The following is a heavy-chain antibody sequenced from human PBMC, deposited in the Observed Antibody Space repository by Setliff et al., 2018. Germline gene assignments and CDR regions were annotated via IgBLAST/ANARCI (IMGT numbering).Heavy chain of an antibody. V-gene: IGHV4-39*07. CDR3: ARGFTAQPAMLRGNWFDP. D-gene: IGHD3-16*01. J-gene: IGHJ5*02. CDR1: GGSISSSTNY. CDR2: IYDRGST. Sequence: SETLSLTCTVSGGSISSSTNYWGWIRQPPGKGLEWIGNIYDRGSTHYNPSLKSRVTISEDTSKSQSSLKLSSVTAADTAVYYCARGFTAQPAMLRGNWFDPWGRGTLVTVSS.